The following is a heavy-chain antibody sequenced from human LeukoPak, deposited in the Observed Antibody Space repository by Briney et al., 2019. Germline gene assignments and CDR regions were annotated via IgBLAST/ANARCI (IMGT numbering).Heavy chain of an antibody. CDR1: GYTFTGYY. CDR3: AGQFGKYCSSTSCYYFDY. V-gene: IGHV1-2*06. D-gene: IGHD2-2*01. Sequence: ASVKVSCKASGYTFTGYYMHWVRQAPGQGLEWMGRINPNSGGTNYAQKLQGRVTMTTDTSTSTAYMELRSLRSDDTAVYYCAGQFGKYCSSTSCYYFDYWGQGTLVTVSS. CDR2: INPNSGGT. J-gene: IGHJ4*02.